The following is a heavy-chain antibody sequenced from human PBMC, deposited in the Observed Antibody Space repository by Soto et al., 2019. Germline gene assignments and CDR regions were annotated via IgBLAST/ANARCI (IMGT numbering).Heavy chain of an antibody. CDR3: ATPIVVVVAATQDY. D-gene: IGHD2-15*01. CDR2: ISYDGSNK. J-gene: IGHJ4*02. CDR1: GFTFSSYG. Sequence: GGSLRLSCAASGFTFSSYGMHWVRQAPGKGLEWVAVISYDGSNKYYADSVKGRFTISRDNSKNTLYLQMNSLRAEDTAVYYCATPIVVVVAATQDYWGQGTLVTVSS. V-gene: IGHV3-30*03.